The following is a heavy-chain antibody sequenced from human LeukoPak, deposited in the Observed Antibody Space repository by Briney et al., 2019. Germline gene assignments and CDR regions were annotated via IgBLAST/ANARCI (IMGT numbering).Heavy chain of an antibody. J-gene: IGHJ4*02. Sequence: GGSLRLSCAASGFSFSATWMHWVRQSPGKGLVWVARITSDGFSTTYAESVKGRFTISRDNAKNTLYLQMNSLRVEDTAIYYCARDWYHAIDYWGQGALVTVSS. CDR1: GFSFSATW. CDR3: ARDWYHAIDY. D-gene: IGHD1-14*01. V-gene: IGHV3-74*03. CDR2: ITSDGFST.